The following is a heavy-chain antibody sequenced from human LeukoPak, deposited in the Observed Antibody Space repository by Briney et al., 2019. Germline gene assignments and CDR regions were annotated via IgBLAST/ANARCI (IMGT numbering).Heavy chain of an antibody. V-gene: IGHV3-20*04. CDR2: LNWNGDIT. J-gene: IGHJ6*02. Sequence: SGGSLTLSCAASGFTFNDYGMTWVRQAPGKGLEWVSGLNWNGDITRYADSVKGRFTISRDNAKNSLYLQMNSLRAEDTAVYYCASGWQFLEWLLYYGMDVWGQGTTVTVSS. CDR1: GFTFNDYG. CDR3: ASGWQFLEWLLYYGMDV. D-gene: IGHD3-3*01.